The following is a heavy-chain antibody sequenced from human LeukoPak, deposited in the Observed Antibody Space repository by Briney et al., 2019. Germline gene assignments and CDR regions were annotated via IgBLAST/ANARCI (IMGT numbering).Heavy chain of an antibody. J-gene: IGHJ6*02. Sequence: GGSLRPSCSASGFTFSSYAMHWVRQAPGKGLEYVSAIIRNGGSTYYADSVKGRFTISRDNSKNTLYLQMSSLRAEDTAVYYCVRGGYCSGGSCYPRSPTPFFPYYYYGIDVWGQGTTVTVSS. V-gene: IGHV3-64D*09. CDR3: VRGGYCSGGSCYPRSPTPFFPYYYYGIDV. CDR1: GFTFSSYA. D-gene: IGHD2-15*01. CDR2: IIRNGGST.